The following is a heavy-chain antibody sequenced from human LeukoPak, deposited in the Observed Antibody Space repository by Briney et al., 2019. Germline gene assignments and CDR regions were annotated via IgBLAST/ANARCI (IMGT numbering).Heavy chain of an antibody. CDR1: GFTLSSYA. Sequence: GGSLRLSRAASGFTLSSYALSWVRQAPGKGLEWVSSISSSGSSTFYADSVKGRFTISRGEPKNTLYLQMNSLRADDTAEYYCAKSLLTTASGTGRAFDLWGQGTMVTVSS. CDR3: AKSLLTTASGTGRAFDL. D-gene: IGHD1-26*01. V-gene: IGHV3-23*01. CDR2: ISSSGSST. J-gene: IGHJ3*01.